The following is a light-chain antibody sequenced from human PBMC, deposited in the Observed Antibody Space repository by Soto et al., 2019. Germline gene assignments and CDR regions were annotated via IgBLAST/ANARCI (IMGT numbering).Light chain of an antibody. CDR3: QSYDSSLSGDVV. CDR1: SSNIGAGYD. Sequence: QSVLTQPPSVSGAPGQRVTISCTGSSSNIGAGYDVHWYQQLPRTAPKLLIYGNSNRPSGVPDRFSGSKSGTSASLAITGLRAEDEAYYYCQSYDSSLSGDVVFGGGTKLTVL. J-gene: IGLJ2*01. CDR2: GNS. V-gene: IGLV1-40*01.